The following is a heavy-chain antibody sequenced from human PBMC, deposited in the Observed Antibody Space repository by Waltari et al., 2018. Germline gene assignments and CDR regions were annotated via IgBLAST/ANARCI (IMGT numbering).Heavy chain of an antibody. CDR1: GYTFTGYY. CDR3: ARGGIVVVPAAKTGPDY. Sequence: QVQLVQSGAEVKKPGASVKVSCKASGYTFTGYYMHWVRQAPGQGLEWMGWINPNSGGTNYAQKFQGRVTMTRDTSISTAYMELSRLRSDDTAVYYCARGGIVVVPAAKTGPDYWGQGTLVTVSS. V-gene: IGHV1-2*02. CDR2: INPNSGGT. D-gene: IGHD2-2*01. J-gene: IGHJ4*02.